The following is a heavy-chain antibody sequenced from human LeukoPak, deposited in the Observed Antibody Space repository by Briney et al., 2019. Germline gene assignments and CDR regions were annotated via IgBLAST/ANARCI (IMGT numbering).Heavy chain of an antibody. D-gene: IGHD3-10*01. V-gene: IGHV4-34*01. CDR3: ARDRRALSGSDYNVNWYFDL. Sequence: SETLSLTCAVYGGSFSGYYWSWIRQPPGKGLEWIGEINHSGSTNYNPSLKSRVTISVDTSKNQFSLSLNSVTAADTAVYYCARDRRALSGSDYNVNWYFDLWGPGTLVTVSS. CDR1: GGSFSGYY. CDR2: INHSGST. J-gene: IGHJ2*01.